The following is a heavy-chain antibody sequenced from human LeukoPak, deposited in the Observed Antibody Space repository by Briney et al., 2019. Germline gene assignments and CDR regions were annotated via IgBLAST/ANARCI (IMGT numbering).Heavy chain of an antibody. D-gene: IGHD2-2*01. J-gene: IGHJ4*02. Sequence: PGGSLRLSCAASGFTFSSYAMSWVRQAPGKGLEWVSAISGSGGSTYYADSVKGRFTISRDNSKNTLYLQMNSLRAEDTAVYYCAKDPISRYCSSTSCYGPSDYWGQGTLVTVSS. V-gene: IGHV3-23*01. CDR3: AKDPISRYCSSTSCYGPSDY. CDR2: ISGSGGST. CDR1: GFTFSSYA.